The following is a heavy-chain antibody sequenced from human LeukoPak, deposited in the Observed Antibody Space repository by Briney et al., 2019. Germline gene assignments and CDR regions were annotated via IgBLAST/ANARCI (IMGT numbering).Heavy chain of an antibody. CDR2: ISSSGSTI. D-gene: IGHD2-15*01. Sequence: GGSLRLSCAASGFTFSSYEMNWVRQAPGKGLEWVSYISSSGSTIYYADSVKGRFTISRDNAKNSLYLQMNSLRAEDTVVYYCARACSGGSCYTGYYYGMDVWGKGTTVTVSS. V-gene: IGHV3-48*03. J-gene: IGHJ6*04. CDR3: ARACSGGSCYTGYYYGMDV. CDR1: GFTFSSYE.